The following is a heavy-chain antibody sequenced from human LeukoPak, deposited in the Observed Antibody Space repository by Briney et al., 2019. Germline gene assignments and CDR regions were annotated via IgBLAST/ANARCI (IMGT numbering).Heavy chain of an antibody. Sequence: GGSLRLSCAASGFTLSSYAMSWVRQGPGKGLEWVSAISVSGNTYHADSVKGRFTISRDSSKNTLYLQMNSLGAEDTAVYYCARGAPTVVSPTDYWGQGTLVTVSS. CDR2: ISVSGNT. V-gene: IGHV3-23*01. J-gene: IGHJ4*02. D-gene: IGHD4-23*01. CDR1: GFTLSSYA. CDR3: ARGAPTVVSPTDY.